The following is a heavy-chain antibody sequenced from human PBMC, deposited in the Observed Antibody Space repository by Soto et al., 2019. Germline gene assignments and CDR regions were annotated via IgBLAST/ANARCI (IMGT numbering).Heavy chain of an antibody. CDR1: GGSISSGGYY. Sequence: SETLSLTCTVSGGSISSGGYYWSWIRQHPGKGLEWIGYINYSGSTYYNPSLKSRVTISVDTSKNQFSLKLSSVTAADTAVYYCARDGCSGGSCYSYLRAYKVSADYWGQGTLVTVSS. CDR2: INYSGST. D-gene: IGHD2-15*01. J-gene: IGHJ4*02. CDR3: ARDGCSGGSCYSYLRAYKVSADY. V-gene: IGHV4-31*03.